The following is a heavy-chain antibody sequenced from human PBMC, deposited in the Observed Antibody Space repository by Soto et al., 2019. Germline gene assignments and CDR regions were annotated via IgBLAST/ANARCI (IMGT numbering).Heavy chain of an antibody. J-gene: IGHJ4*02. Sequence: GGSLRLSCVASGFIFSNNGMHWVRQTPGKGLEWVAFMSYDGSDTFYADSVKGRFTISRDNSKNTLYLHMSNLRAEDTAMYYCTIVQVADSALDHWGQGTLVTVSS. V-gene: IGHV3-30*02. CDR1: GFIFSNNG. D-gene: IGHD2-8*02. CDR2: MSYDGSDT. CDR3: TIVQVADSALDH.